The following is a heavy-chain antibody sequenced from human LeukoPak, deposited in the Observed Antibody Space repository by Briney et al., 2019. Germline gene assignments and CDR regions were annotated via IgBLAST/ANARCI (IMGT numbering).Heavy chain of an antibody. CDR1: GGSISSYY. CDR3: AGAYSYGSTYYYMDV. J-gene: IGHJ6*03. CDR2: IYTSGST. Sequence: YPSETLSLTCSVSGGSISSYYWSWIRQPAGKGLEWIGRIYTSGSTNYNPSLTSRVTMSVDTSKNQFSLKLSSLTAADAAVYYCAGAYSYGSTYYYMDVWGKGTTVTISS. D-gene: IGHD5-18*01. V-gene: IGHV4-4*07.